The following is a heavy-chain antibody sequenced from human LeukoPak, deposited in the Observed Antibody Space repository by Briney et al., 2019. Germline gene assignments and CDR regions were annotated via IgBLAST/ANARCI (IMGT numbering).Heavy chain of an antibody. D-gene: IGHD3-16*01. J-gene: IGHJ5*02. CDR2: ISGSGGST. Sequence: PGGSLRLSCAASGFTFSSYAMSWVRQAPGKGLEWVSAISGSGGSTYYADSVKGRFTISRDNSKNTLYLQMNSLRAEDTAVYYCARPALDWGLEENWFDPWGQGTLVTVSS. CDR1: GFTFSSYA. V-gene: IGHV3-23*01. CDR3: ARPALDWGLEENWFDP.